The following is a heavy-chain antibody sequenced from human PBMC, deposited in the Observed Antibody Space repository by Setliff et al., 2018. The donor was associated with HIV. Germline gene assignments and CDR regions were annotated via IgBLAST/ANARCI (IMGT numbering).Heavy chain of an antibody. D-gene: IGHD3-10*01. CDR2: IYWDDDK. V-gene: IGHV2-5*02. CDR1: GFSLSTSGVG. Sequence: SGPTLVNPTQTLTLTCTCSGFSLSTSGVGVGWIRQPPGKALEWLALIYWDDDKRYRPSLKSRLTITKDTSKNQVVLIMNSLRVEDTATYYCARARGSVGYYGSGTMYHMDVWGKGTTVTVSS. CDR3: ARARGSVGYYGSGTMYHMDV. J-gene: IGHJ6*03.